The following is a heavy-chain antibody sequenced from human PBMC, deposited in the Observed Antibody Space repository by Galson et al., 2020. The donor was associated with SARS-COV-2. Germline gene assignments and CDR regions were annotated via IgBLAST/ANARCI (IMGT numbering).Heavy chain of an antibody. Sequence: ASVKVSCKASGYTFTGYYMHWVRQAPGQGLEWMGRINPNSGGTNYAQKFQGRVTMTRDTSISTAYMELSRLRSDDTAVYYCARDIVFGELLNWFDPWGQGTLVTVSS. J-gene: IGHJ5*02. V-gene: IGHV1-2*06. D-gene: IGHD3-10*02. CDR3: ARDIVFGELLNWFDP. CDR1: GYTFTGYY. CDR2: INPNSGGT.